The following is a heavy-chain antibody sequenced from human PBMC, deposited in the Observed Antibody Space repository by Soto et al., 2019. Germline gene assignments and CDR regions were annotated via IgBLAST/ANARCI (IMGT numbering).Heavy chain of an antibody. J-gene: IGHJ4*01. Sequence: EVQLLESGGGLVQPGGSLRLSCVASGFTFSNYAMSWVRQAPGKGLEWVSATVGGATNTYHMDSVKGRFTVSRDESKNTLYLQMNSLRAEDTAVYYCAKAPLRYCSGARCYAFDSWGHGTLVTVSS. CDR3: AKAPLRYCSGARCYAFDS. D-gene: IGHD2-15*01. V-gene: IGHV3-23*05. CDR1: GFTFSNYA. CDR2: TVGGATNT.